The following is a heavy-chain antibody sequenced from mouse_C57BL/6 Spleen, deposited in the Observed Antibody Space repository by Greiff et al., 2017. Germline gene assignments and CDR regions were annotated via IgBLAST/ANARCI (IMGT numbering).Heavy chain of an antibody. D-gene: IGHD1-1*01. CDR1: GFTFSDYG. CDR2: ISSGSSTI. CDR3: ARRGIYYYGSRYDYYAMDY. V-gene: IGHV5-17*01. Sequence: VQLQQSGGGLVKPGGSLKLSCAASGFTFSDYGMHWVRQAPEKGLEWVAYISSGSSTIYYADTVKGRFTISRDNAKNTLFLQMTSLRSEDTAMYYCARRGIYYYGSRYDYYAMDYWGQGTSVTVSS. J-gene: IGHJ4*01.